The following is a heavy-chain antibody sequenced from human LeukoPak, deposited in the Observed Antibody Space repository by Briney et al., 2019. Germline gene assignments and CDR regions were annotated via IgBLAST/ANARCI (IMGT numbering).Heavy chain of an antibody. D-gene: IGHD1-26*01. J-gene: IGHJ4*02. V-gene: IGHV3-23*01. CDR3: AKDLGWELPTEAY. Sequence: GGSLRLSCVASGFTFEKYVMNWVRQAPGKGLEWLATIYGSGVSISYADSVKGRFTISRDNSKNTLYLQMNSLRAEDTAMYFCAKDLGWELPTEAYWGQGILVTVSS. CDR2: IYGSGVSI. CDR1: GFTFEKYV.